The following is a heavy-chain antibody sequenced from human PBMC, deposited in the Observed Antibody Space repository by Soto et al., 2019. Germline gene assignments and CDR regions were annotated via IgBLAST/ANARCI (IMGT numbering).Heavy chain of an antibody. Sequence: ASVKVSCKASGYSFTTHGMHWVRQAPGQRLEWMGWIDAGNGNTKYSEKFQGRVTISRDTYATTAYMELSSMKSEDTAVYYCARDAWVTNWRFDPWG. CDR1: GYSFTTHG. CDR3: ARDAWVTNWRFDP. D-gene: IGHD4-17*01. J-gene: IGHJ5*02. V-gene: IGHV1-3*01. CDR2: IDAGNGNT.